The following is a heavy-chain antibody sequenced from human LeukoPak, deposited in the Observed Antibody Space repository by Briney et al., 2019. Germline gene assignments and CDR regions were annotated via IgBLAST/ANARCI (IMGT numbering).Heavy chain of an antibody. CDR3: ARDIRPENYDTSGYYSA. V-gene: IGHV3-21*04. CDR2: ISSSSSYI. J-gene: IGHJ5*02. CDR1: GFTFSSYS. Sequence: KPGGSLRLSCAASGFTFSSYSMNWVRQAPGKGLEWVSSISSSSSYIYYADSVKGRFTISRDNAKNSLFLQMNYLRAEDTAVYYCARDIRPENYDTSGYYSAWGQGILVIVSS. D-gene: IGHD3-22*01.